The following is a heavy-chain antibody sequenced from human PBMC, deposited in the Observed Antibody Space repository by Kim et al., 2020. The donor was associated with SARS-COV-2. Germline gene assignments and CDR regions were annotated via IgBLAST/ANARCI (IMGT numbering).Heavy chain of an antibody. J-gene: IGHJ6*02. CDR3: ARDDVVAATLSYGMDV. Sequence: QKLQGRVTMTTDTSTSTAYMELRSLRSDDTAVYYCARDDVVAATLSYGMDVWGQGTTVTVSS. V-gene: IGHV1-18*01. D-gene: IGHD2-15*01.